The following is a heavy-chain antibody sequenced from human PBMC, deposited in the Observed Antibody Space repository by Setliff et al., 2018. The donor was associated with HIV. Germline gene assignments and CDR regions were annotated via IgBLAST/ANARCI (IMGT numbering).Heavy chain of an antibody. Sequence: ASETLSLTCTVSGHSITSDYQWGWIRQPPGKGLEWIGSIYHSGSTYYNPSLKSRVTISVDTTKSQISLKLISVTAADTAVFYCVRVDYGDYDFDYWGQGTRVTVSS. D-gene: IGHD4-17*01. J-gene: IGHJ4*02. CDR2: IYHSGST. CDR3: VRVDYGDYDFDY. CDR1: GHSITSDYQ. V-gene: IGHV4-38-2*02.